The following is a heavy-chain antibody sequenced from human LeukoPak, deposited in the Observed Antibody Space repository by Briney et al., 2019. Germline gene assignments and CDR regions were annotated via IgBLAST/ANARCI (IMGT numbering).Heavy chain of an antibody. CDR2: IKQDGSEK. CDR3: ARRGVNYDFWSGYSYYYYYYGMDV. V-gene: IGHV3-7*01. J-gene: IGHJ6*02. CDR1: GFTFSSYL. D-gene: IGHD3-3*01. Sequence: GGSLRLSCAASGFTFSSYLMSWVRQAPGKGLEWVANIKQDGSEKYYVDSVKGRFTISRDNAKNSLYLQMNSLRAEDTAVYYCARRGVNYDFWSGYSYYYYYYGMDVWGQGTTVTVSS.